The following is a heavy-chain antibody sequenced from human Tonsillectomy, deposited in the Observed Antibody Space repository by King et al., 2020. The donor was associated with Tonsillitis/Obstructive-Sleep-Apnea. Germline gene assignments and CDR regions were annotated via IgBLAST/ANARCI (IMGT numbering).Heavy chain of an antibody. CDR3: ARLSSSYYYYGMDV. D-gene: IGHD6-13*01. Sequence: QMQLQESGPGLVKPSETLSLTCTVSGGSISSYYWSWIRQPPGKGLEWIGYIYYSGSTNYNPSLKSRVTISVDTYKNQFSLKLSSVTAADTAVYYCARLSSSYYYYGMDVWGQGTTVTVSS. J-gene: IGHJ6*02. V-gene: IGHV4-59*08. CDR1: GGSISSYY. CDR2: IYYSGST.